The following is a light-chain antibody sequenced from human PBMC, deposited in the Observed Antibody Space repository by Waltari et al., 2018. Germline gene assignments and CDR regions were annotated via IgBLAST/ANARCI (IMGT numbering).Light chain of an antibody. CDR3: CSYAGSYTWV. Sequence: SALTQPRPVSGSPGQSVTISCTGTTNDLGRYTYVSWYQQPPGKAPKLIILDVTKRPSGVPDRLSGSKSGNTASLTISGLRAEDEAEYYCCSYAGSYTWVFGGGTKLTVV. CDR2: DVT. V-gene: IGLV2-11*01. J-gene: IGLJ3*02. CDR1: TNDLGRYTY.